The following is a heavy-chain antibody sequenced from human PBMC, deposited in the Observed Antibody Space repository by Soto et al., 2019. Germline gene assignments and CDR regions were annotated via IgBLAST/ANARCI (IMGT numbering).Heavy chain of an antibody. Sequence: GASVKVSCKASGYTFTGYYMHWVRQAPGQGLEWMGWINPNSGGTNYAQKFQGWVTMTRDTSISTAYMELSRLRSDDTAVYYCARDAGGSSSEDTYGMDVWGQGTTVTVSS. J-gene: IGHJ6*02. CDR3: ARDAGGSSSEDTYGMDV. V-gene: IGHV1-2*04. CDR2: INPNSGGT. CDR1: GYTFTGYY. D-gene: IGHD6-13*01.